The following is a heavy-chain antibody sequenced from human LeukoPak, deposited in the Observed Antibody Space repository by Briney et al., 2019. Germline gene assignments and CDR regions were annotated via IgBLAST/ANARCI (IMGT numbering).Heavy chain of an antibody. CDR3: AYDSSGYYYFDY. V-gene: IGHV2-26*01. D-gene: IGHD3-22*01. J-gene: IGHJ4*02. Sequence: SGPTLVNPTETLTLTCTVSGFSLSNARMDVSWIRQPPGKALEWLAHIFSNDEKSYSTSLKSRLTISKDTSKSQVVLTMTNMDPVDTATYYCAYDSSGYYYFDYWGQGTLVTVSS. CDR1: GFSLSNARMD. CDR2: IFSNDEK.